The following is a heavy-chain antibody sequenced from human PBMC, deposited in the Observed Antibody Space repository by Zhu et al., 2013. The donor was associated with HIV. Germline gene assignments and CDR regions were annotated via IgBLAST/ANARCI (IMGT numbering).Heavy chain of an antibody. CDR3: AAHRGFMDTWMAGWFDP. CDR1: GGTFSSYT. V-gene: IGHV1-69*09. J-gene: IGHJ5*02. Sequence: QVQLVQSGAEVKKPGSSVKVSCKASGGTFSSYTISWVRQAPGQGLEWMGRIIPILGIANYAQKFQGRVTITADKSTSTAYMELSSLRSEDTAVYYCAAHRGFMDTWMAGWFDPWGQGTLVTVSS. CDR2: IIPILGIA. D-gene: IGHD5-18*01.